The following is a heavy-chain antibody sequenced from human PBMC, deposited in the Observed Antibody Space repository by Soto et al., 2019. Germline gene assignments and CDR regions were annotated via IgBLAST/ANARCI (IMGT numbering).Heavy chain of an antibody. Sequence: QVQLVQSGAEVKKPGASVKVSCKASGYIFTSYNINWVRQAAGHGLEWMGWVNPDSGHTDYAQKVQCSVTMVRDPSMVTTPLEVRSLPPEHTAVYYCARFAPCSNAAVEYIYDIDAWGKGDSVTVSS. J-gene: IGHJ6*03. CDR1: GYIFTSYN. D-gene: IGHD5-18*01. V-gene: IGHV1-8*02. CDR3: ARFAPCSNAAVEYIYDIDA. CDR2: VNPDSGHT.